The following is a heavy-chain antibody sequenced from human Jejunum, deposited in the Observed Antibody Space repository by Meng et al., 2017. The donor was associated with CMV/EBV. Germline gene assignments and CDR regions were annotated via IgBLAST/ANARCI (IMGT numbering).Heavy chain of an antibody. CDR1: FAGYS. V-gene: IGHV1-2*02. CDR2: LTPGGGAT. D-gene: IGHD5-24*01. Sequence: FAGYSHHWVRQAPGHGLEWMGWLTPGGGATDYAQRFQGRVTLTRDKNITTAYMDLTKLRSDDTAVYYCVRAGRAGYDRQRHFDHWGQGTLVTVSS. CDR3: VRAGRAGYDRQRHFDH. J-gene: IGHJ4*02.